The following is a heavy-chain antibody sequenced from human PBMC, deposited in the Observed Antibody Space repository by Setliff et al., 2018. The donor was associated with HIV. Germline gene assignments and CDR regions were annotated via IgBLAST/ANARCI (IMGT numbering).Heavy chain of an antibody. CDR2: ISGYNGNT. Sequence: ASVKVSCKASGYTFTSYGISWVRQAPGQGLEWMGWISGYNGNTKYAQKPQGRVTMTTDTSTSTAYMELRGLRSDDTAMYYCALPVLGGYSYGYFDYWGQGTLVTVSS. CDR1: GYTFTSYG. J-gene: IGHJ4*02. D-gene: IGHD5-18*01. CDR3: ALPVLGGYSYGYFDY. V-gene: IGHV1-18*01.